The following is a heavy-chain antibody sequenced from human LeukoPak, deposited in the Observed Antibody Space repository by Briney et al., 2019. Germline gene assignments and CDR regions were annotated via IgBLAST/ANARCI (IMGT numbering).Heavy chain of an antibody. CDR1: GYTLTELS. V-gene: IGHV1-24*01. D-gene: IGHD6-13*01. CDR3: ATEQQRRYYFDY. J-gene: IGHJ4*02. CDR2: FDPEDGET. Sequence: ASVKVSCKVSGYTLTELSMHWVRQAPGKGLEWMGGFDPEDGETIYAQKFQGRVTMTEDTSTDTAYMELSSLRSEDTAVYYCATEQQRRYYFDYWGQGTLDTVSS.